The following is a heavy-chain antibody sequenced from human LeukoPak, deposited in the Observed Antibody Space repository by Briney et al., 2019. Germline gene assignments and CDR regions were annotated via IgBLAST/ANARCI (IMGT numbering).Heavy chain of an antibody. V-gene: IGHV4-34*01. Sequence: SETLALTCAVYGGSFSGYYWSWIRQPPGKGLEWIGEINHSGSTNYNPSLKSRVTISVDTSKNQFSLKLSSVTAADTAVYYCARHDDFWSGLDYWGQGTLVTVSS. D-gene: IGHD3-3*01. CDR1: GGSFSGYY. J-gene: IGHJ4*02. CDR3: ARHDDFWSGLDY. CDR2: INHSGST.